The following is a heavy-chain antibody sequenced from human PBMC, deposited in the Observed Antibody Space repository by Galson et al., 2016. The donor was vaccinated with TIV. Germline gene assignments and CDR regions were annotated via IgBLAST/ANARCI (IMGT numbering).Heavy chain of an antibody. V-gene: IGHV6-1*01. CDR2: TYYRSRWYY. Sequence: CAISGDSVSSDSAAWNWVRQSPSRGLEWLGRTYYRSRWYYDYKVSVKSRITINPDTSKNQFSLQLNSVTPEDPAVYYCTRAAGKNGASCYATRETFDIWGQGTMVTVSS. CDR3: TRAAGKNGASCYATRETFDI. J-gene: IGHJ3*02. CDR1: GDSVSSDSAA. D-gene: IGHD2-2*01.